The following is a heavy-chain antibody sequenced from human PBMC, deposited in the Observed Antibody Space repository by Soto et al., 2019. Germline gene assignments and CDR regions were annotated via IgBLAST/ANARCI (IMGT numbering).Heavy chain of an antibody. CDR1: GYSFTSHY. Sequence: ASVKVSCKAIGYSFTSHYMHWVRQAPGHGLGWMGTIYPGGVNIGYARKFKGRVTMTKDTSPSTVYMELNRLTSDDTAVYYCARGEARPRLGSMDYWGQGPLVT. J-gene: IGHJ4*02. D-gene: IGHD1-26*01. CDR3: ARGEARPRLGSMDY. CDR2: IYPGGVNI. V-gene: IGHV1-46*01.